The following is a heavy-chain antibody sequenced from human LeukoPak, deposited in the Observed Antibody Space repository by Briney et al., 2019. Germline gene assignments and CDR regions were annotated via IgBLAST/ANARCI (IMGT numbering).Heavy chain of an antibody. CDR2: VHASESP. D-gene: IGHD3-10*01. Sequence: SETLSLTCTVSGGSISPYYWSSIRQPAGKGLEWIGRVHASESPNYSPSLKSRVIISVDKSNNQFSLNLKSVTAADTAVYYCARGGTYGSGRDQHTTLDYWGQGILVTVSA. J-gene: IGHJ4*02. V-gene: IGHV4-4*07. CDR3: ARGGTYGSGRDQHTTLDY. CDR1: GGSISPYY.